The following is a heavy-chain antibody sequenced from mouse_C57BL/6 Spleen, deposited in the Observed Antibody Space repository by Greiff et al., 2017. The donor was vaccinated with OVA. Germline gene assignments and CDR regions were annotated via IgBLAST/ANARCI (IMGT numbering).Heavy chain of an antibody. D-gene: IGHD3-2*02. J-gene: IGHJ4*01. V-gene: IGHV1-72*01. CDR3: APQTAQATLDYAMDY. Sequence: QFQLPQPGAELVQPGSSVPLSCKASFYTFPSYSLHWVLPRPCRVLSWIGRIDPNSGGTKYNEKFTSKATLTVDKPSSTAYMQLSSLTSEDSAVYYCAPQTAQATLDYAMDYWGQGTSVTVSS. CDR1: FYTFPSYS. CDR2: IDPNSGGT.